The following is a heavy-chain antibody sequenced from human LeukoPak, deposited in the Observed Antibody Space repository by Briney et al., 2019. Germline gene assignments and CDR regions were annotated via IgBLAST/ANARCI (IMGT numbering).Heavy chain of an antibody. D-gene: IGHD3-22*01. CDR3: AKGSGYLTTNWFDP. CDR2: ISAYNGNT. Sequence: ASVKVSCKASGYTFTSYGISWVRQAPGQGLEWMGWISAYNGNTNYAQKLQGRVTMTTDTSTSTAYMELRSLRSDDTALYYCAKGSGYLTTNWFDPWGQGTLVTVSS. CDR1: GYTFTSYG. V-gene: IGHV1-18*01. J-gene: IGHJ5*02.